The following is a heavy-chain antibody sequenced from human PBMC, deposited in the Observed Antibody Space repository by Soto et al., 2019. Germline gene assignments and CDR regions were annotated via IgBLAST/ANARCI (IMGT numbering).Heavy chain of an antibody. CDR1: GFTVSGNY. V-gene: IGHV3-53*01. CDR2: IYSGGST. D-gene: IGHD3-22*01. CDR3: ARDPGPSYHYDSSPTKGWFDP. Sequence: HPGGSLRLSCAASGFTVSGNYMSWVRQAPGKGLEWVSVIYSGGSTYYADSVKGRFTISRDNSKNTLYLQMNSLRAEDTAVYYCARDPGPSYHYDSSPTKGWFDPGAREPWSP. J-gene: IGHJ5*02.